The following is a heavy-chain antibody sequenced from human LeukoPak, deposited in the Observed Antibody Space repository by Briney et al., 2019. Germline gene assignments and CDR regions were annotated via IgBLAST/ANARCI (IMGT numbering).Heavy chain of an antibody. CDR2: ISSSGSTI. V-gene: IGHV3-48*03. D-gene: IGHD3-10*01. CDR1: GFTFSSYE. J-gene: IGHJ3*01. CDR3: PCTYGSGSYYKN. Sequence: PGGSLRLSCAASGFTFSSYEMNWVRQAPGKGLEWVSYISSSGSTIYYADSVKGRFTISRDNAKNSLYLQMNSLRAEDTAVYYCPCTYGSGSYYKNWGQGTMVTVSS.